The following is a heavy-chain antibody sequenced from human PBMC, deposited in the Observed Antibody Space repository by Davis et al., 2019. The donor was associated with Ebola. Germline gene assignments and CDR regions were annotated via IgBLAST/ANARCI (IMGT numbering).Heavy chain of an antibody. D-gene: IGHD3-3*01. J-gene: IGHJ5*02. CDR2: IYWDDDK. CDR1: GFSLSTSGVG. V-gene: IGHV2-5*02. Sequence: SGPTLVKPTQTLTLTCTFSGFSLSTSGVGVGWIRQPPGKALEWLALIYWDDDKRYRPSLKSRITISKDTSKNQVVLTMTNMDPVDTATYYRARIQGRKVYDFWSGYPRRSYNWFDPWGQGTLVTVSS. CDR3: ARIQGRKVYDFWSGYPRRSYNWFDP.